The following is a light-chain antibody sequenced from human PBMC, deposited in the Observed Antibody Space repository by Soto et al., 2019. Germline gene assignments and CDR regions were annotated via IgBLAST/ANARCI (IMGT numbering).Light chain of an antibody. CDR1: KLGGKF. CDR2: QDT. CDR3: QTWDSNNVV. V-gene: IGLV3-1*01. J-gene: IGLJ2*01. Sequence: SYELTQPPSVSVSPGQTASISCSGDKLGGKFASWYQQTPGQSPVLVIYQDTKRPSGIPERFSGSNSGNSASLTISGTQAMDEADYYCQTWDSNNVVFGGGTKVTVL.